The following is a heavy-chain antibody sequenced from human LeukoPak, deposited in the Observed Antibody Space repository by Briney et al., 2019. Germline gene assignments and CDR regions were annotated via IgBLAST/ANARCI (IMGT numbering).Heavy chain of an antibody. CDR2: ISSNGGST. J-gene: IGHJ4*02. D-gene: IGHD3-22*01. V-gene: IGHV3-64*01. Sequence: GGSLRLSCAASGFTFSSYAMHWVRQAPGKGLEYVSAISSNGGSTYYANSVKGRFTISRDNSKNTLYLQMGSLRAEDMAVYYCARARRPYYYDSSGYYVFDYWGQGTLVTVSS. CDR3: ARARRPYYYDSSGYYVFDY. CDR1: GFTFSSYA.